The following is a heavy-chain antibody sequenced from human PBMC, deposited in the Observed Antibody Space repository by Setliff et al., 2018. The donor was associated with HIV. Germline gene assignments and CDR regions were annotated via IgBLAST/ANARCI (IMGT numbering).Heavy chain of an antibody. Sequence: PSETLSLTCAVSGYSISDGYYWNWIRQPAGKGLEWIGHIYTTGRTNYNPSLKSRVTISLDTSKNQFFLRLSSVTAADTAVNYCAAATTLDYWGQGTLVTVS. J-gene: IGHJ4*02. V-gene: IGHV4-61*09. D-gene: IGHD1-26*01. CDR1: GYSISDGYY. CDR2: IYTTGRT. CDR3: AAATTLDY.